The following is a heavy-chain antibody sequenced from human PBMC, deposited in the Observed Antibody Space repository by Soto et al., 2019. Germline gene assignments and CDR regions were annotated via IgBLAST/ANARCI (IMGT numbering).Heavy chain of an antibody. D-gene: IGHD5-12*01. Sequence: PSETLSLTCTVSGGSISSGGYYWSWIRQHPGKGLEWIGNIHYNGNTKYNPSLKSRVSMSVDTSKNQFSLRLISVTAADTAKYFCAREGNLGRWLQPLDFWGQGTLVTVS. CDR2: IHYNGNT. CDR3: AREGNLGRWLQPLDF. CDR1: GGSISSGGYY. J-gene: IGHJ4*02. V-gene: IGHV4-61*08.